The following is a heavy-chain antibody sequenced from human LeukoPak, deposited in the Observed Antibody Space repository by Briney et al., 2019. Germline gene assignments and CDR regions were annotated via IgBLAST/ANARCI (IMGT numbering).Heavy chain of an antibody. CDR1: GFSLSNYW. CDR3: AKDDRAQYDFWSGYLTTYYG. V-gene: IGHV3-74*01. J-gene: IGHJ6*01. Sequence: PGGSLRLSCAASGFSLSNYWMHWVRQAPGKGLMWVSQISPDGSQTFYADSVKGRFTISRDNSKNTLYLQMNSLRAEDTAVYYCAKDDRAQYDFWSGYLTTYYG. D-gene: IGHD3-3*01. CDR2: ISPDGSQT.